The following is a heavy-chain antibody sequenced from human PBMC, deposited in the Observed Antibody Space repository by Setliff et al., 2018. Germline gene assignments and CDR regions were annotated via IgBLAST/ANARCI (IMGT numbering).Heavy chain of an antibody. CDR1: GFTFDDYG. D-gene: IGHD5-18*01. J-gene: IGHJ4*02. CDR2: LSWRGDNI. Sequence: PGGSLRLSCLASGFTFDDYGMSWVRQAPGKGLEWVSGLSWRGDNIGYADSVKGRFTISRDNSKYTLYLQMHNLRAEDTATYYCVNHNPGRRAVDTTPLDYWGQGAQVTVSS. V-gene: IGHV3-20*04. CDR3: VNHNPGRRAVDTTPLDY.